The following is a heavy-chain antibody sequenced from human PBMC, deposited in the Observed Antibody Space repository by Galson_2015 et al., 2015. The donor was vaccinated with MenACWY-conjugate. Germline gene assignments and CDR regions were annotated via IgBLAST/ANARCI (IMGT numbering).Heavy chain of an antibody. V-gene: IGHV4-61*08. Sequence: ETLSLTCTVSGGSASSSGYYWTWIRQPPGQGLEWIGLIYDSGTTKYNPSLKGRVTISLDTSENQFSLKLSSATAADTAVYYCARWVAVKMIEYCGQGTLVTVSS. CDR2: IYDSGTT. CDR3: ARWVAVKMIEY. D-gene: IGHD6-19*01. J-gene: IGHJ4*02. CDR1: GGSASSSGYY.